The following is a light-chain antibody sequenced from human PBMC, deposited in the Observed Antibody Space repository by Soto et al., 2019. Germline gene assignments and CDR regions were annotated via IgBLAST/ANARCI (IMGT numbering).Light chain of an antibody. V-gene: IGLV1-47*01. CDR3: AAWDDTLDAQV. CDR1: RSNIGRNF. Sequence: QSVLTQSPSASGTPGQRVTISCSGSRSNIGRNFAYWYQHVPGTAPRLLIQRNNERPSGVPDRFSGSKSGTSVSLALSGLRSEDEATYYCAAWDDTLDAQVFGGGTQLTVL. CDR2: RNN. J-gene: IGLJ3*02.